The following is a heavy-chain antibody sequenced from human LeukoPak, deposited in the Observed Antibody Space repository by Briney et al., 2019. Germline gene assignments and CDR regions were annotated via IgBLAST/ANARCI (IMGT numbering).Heavy chain of an antibody. D-gene: IGHD5-24*01. J-gene: IGHJ5*02. CDR3: ARDNSVRDEAWWFNP. CDR1: GYTFTSYG. Sequence: ASVKVSCKASGYTFTSYGISWVRQAPGQGLEWMGWISAYNGNTNYAQKLQGRVTMTTDTSTSTAYMELRSLRSDDTAVYYCARDNSVRDEAWWFNPWGQGTLVTVSS. CDR2: ISAYNGNT. V-gene: IGHV1-18*01.